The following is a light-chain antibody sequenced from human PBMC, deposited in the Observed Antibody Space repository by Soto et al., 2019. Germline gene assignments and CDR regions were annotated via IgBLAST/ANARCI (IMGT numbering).Light chain of an antibody. J-gene: IGKJ3*01. Sequence: DIQMTQSPSYVSASVGDRVTITCRASHDIGSWLAWFQQKPGKAPKLLIFAASSLPRGVPSRFSGSESETHFTLTINSLQPEDFATYYCQQAYDFPFTFGPGTIL. CDR1: HDIGSW. V-gene: IGKV1-12*01. CDR2: AAS. CDR3: QQAYDFPFT.